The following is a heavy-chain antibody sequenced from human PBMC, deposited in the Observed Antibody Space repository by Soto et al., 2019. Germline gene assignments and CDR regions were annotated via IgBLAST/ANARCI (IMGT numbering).Heavy chain of an antibody. CDR2: IYYSGST. Sequence: SETLSLTCTVSGGSISSYYWSWIRQPPGKGLEWIGYIYYSGSTNYNPSLKSRVTISVDTSKNQFSLKLSSVTAADTAVYYCARGRYDFWSGYWLDYWGQGTLVTVSS. CDR1: GGSISSYY. CDR3: ARGRYDFWSGYWLDY. V-gene: IGHV4-59*01. J-gene: IGHJ4*02. D-gene: IGHD3-3*01.